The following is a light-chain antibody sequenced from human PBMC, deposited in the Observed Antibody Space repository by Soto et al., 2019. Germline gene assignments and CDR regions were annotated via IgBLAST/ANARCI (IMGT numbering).Light chain of an antibody. CDR1: QGINSW. CDR3: QQANRFPWP. J-gene: IGKJ1*01. V-gene: IGKV1-12*01. Sequence: DIEMTQSPSSVSASLGDRVTMTCRASQGINSWLAWYQQKPGKAPKLLIYAASNLQSGVPSRFSGSGSGTDFTLTISSLQPEDFATYHCQQANRFPWPFGQGTQG. CDR2: AAS.